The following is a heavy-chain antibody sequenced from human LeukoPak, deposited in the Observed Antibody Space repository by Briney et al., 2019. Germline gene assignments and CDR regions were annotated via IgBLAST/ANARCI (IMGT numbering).Heavy chain of an antibody. CDR2: IYYSGST. CDR1: GGSISSSSYY. J-gene: IGHJ4*02. CDR3: ARGVGSSRRFDY. V-gene: IGHV4-39*01. Sequence: SETLSLTCTVSGGSISSSSYYWGWIRQPPGKGLEWIGSIYYSGSTYYNPSLKSRVTISVDTSKNQFSLKLSSVTAADTAVYYCARGVGSSRRFDYWGQGTLVTVSS. D-gene: IGHD6-6*01.